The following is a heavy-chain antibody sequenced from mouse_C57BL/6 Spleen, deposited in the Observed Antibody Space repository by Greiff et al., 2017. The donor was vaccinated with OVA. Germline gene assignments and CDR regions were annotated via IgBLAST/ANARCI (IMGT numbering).Heavy chain of an antibody. CDR2: IYPGDGDT. D-gene: IGHD1-1*01. CDR1: GYAFSSYW. J-gene: IGHJ2*01. Sequence: VQRVESGAELVKPGASVKISCKASGYAFSSYWMNWVKQRPGKGLEWIGQIYPGDGDTNYNGKFKGKATLTADKSSSTAYMQLSSLTSEDSAVYFCARGGSSLYFDYWGQGTTLTVSS. CDR3: ARGGSSLYFDY. V-gene: IGHV1-80*01.